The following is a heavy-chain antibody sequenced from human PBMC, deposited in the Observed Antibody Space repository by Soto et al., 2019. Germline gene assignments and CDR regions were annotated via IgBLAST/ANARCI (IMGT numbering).Heavy chain of an antibody. Sequence: QVQLQESGPGLVKPSETLSLTCTVSGGSISSYYWSWIRQPPGKGLEWLGYIYYSGSTNYNPSLKSRVTRSVDTSKNQFSLKLSTVTAADTAVYYCARDPKGYGSGSYPGAYGMDVWGQGTTVTVSS. V-gene: IGHV4-59*01. J-gene: IGHJ6*02. CDR1: GGSISSYY. D-gene: IGHD3-10*01. CDR2: IYYSGST. CDR3: ARDPKGYGSGSYPGAYGMDV.